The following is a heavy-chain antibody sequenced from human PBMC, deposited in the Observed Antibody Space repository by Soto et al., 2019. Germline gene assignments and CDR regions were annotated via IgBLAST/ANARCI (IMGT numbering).Heavy chain of an antibody. D-gene: IGHD3-3*01. V-gene: IGHV1-18*01. Sequence: ASVKVSCKASGYTFTSYGISWVRQAPGQGLEWMGWISAYNGNTNYAQKLQGRVTMTTDTSTSTAYMELRSLRSDDTAVYYCARCPHYDFWSGYLVRGVYFDYWGQGTLVTVS. J-gene: IGHJ4*02. CDR1: GYTFTSYG. CDR2: ISAYNGNT. CDR3: ARCPHYDFWSGYLVRGVYFDY.